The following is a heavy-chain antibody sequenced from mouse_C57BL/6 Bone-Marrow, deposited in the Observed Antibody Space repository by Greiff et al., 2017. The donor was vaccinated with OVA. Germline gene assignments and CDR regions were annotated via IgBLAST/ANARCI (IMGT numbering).Heavy chain of an antibody. CDR1: GYTFTSYW. CDR3: ARPLLLRYWYFDV. D-gene: IGHD1-1*01. V-gene: IGHV1-7*01. Sequence: QVQLQQSGAELAKPGASVKLSCKASGYTFTSYWMHWVKQRPGQGLEWIGYINPSSGYTKYNQKFKDKATLTADKSSSTAYMQLSSLTYEDSAVYYGARPLLLRYWYFDVWGTGTTVTVSS. J-gene: IGHJ1*03. CDR2: INPSSGYT.